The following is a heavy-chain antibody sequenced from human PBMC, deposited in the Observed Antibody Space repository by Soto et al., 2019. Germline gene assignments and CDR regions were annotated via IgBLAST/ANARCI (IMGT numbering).Heavy chain of an antibody. Sequence: QLQLQESGPGLVKPSETLSLTCTVSGGSISSSSYYWGWIRQPPGKGLEWIGSIYYSGSTYYNPSLKSRVTISVDTSKNQFSLKLSSVTAADTAVYYCARGYSSGWALNDAFDIWGQGTMVTVSS. CDR2: IYYSGST. CDR3: ARGYSSGWALNDAFDI. J-gene: IGHJ3*02. CDR1: GGSISSSSYY. D-gene: IGHD6-19*01. V-gene: IGHV4-39*01.